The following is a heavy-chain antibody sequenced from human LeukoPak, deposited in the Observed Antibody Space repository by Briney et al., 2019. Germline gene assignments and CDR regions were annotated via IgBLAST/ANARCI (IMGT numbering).Heavy chain of an antibody. V-gene: IGHV3-21*01. CDR3: SRSRDDGDSYYYSYMDV. Sequence: GGSLRLSCSASGFTFSSYSMNWVRHAPGKGLEWVSSISSSSSYIYYADSVQGRFTISRDNAKNSLYLQMNSLRAEDTAVYYCSRSRDDGDSYYYSYMDVWGKGTTVTVSS. D-gene: IGHD1-1*01. CDR1: GFTFSSYS. J-gene: IGHJ6*03. CDR2: ISSSSSYI.